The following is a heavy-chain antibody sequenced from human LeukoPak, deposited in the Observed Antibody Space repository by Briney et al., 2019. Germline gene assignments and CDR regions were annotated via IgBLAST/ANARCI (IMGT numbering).Heavy chain of an antibody. CDR1: GGSISSYY. J-gene: IGHJ4*02. Sequence: SETLTLTCTVSGGSISSYYWSWIRQPPGKGLEWIGYIYYSGSTNYNPSLKSRVTISVDTSKNQFSLKLSSVTAADTAVYYCARVVAGHDYWGQGTLVTVSS. V-gene: IGHV4-59*01. CDR2: IYYSGST. CDR3: ARVVAGHDY. D-gene: IGHD6-19*01.